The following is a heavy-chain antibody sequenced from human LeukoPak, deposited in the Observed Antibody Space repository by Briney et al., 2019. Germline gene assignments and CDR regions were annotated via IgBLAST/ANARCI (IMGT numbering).Heavy chain of an antibody. J-gene: IGHJ5*02. V-gene: IGHV3-66*01. D-gene: IGHD3-22*01. CDR1: GFTVSSNY. Sequence: PGGSLRLSCAASGFTVSSNYMSWVRQAPGKGLEWVSVIYSGGSTYYADSVKGRFTISRDNSKNTLYLQMNSLRAEDTAVYYCARDYYDSSGYYTNWFDPWGQGTLVTVSS. CDR2: IYSGGST. CDR3: ARDYYDSSGYYTNWFDP.